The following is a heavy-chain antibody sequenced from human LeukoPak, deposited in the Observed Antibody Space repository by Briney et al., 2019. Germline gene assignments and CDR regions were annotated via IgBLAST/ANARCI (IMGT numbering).Heavy chain of an antibody. CDR2: INPNSGGT. J-gene: IGHJ4*02. CDR1: GYTFTSYG. CDR3: ARGWYSSGWYNY. Sequence: ASVKVSCKTSGYTFTSYGISWVRQAPGQGLEWMGWINPNSGGTNYAQKFQGRVTMTRDTSISTAYMELSRLRSDDTAVYYCARGWYSSGWYNYWGQGTLVTVSS. V-gene: IGHV1-2*02. D-gene: IGHD6-19*01.